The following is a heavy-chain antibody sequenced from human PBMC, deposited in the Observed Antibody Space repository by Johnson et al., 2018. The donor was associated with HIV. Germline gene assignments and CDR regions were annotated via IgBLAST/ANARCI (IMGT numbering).Heavy chain of an antibody. CDR1: GLTVSGNY. CDR3: ALEAVRSTDAFDT. Sequence: VQLVEFGGDLIQPGGSLRLSCAASGLTVSGNYMSWGQAPGKGLEWVSVIYSGGSTYFADSVKGRFTISRDNSKNSLYLQTNSLRAEDTAVYYCALEAVRSTDAFDTWGPGTRVTVSS. D-gene: IGHD3-10*01. J-gene: IGHJ3*02. CDR2: IYSGGST. V-gene: IGHV3-53*01.